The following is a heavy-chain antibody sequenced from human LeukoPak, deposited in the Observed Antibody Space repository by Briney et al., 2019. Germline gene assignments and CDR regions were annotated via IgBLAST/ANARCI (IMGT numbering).Heavy chain of an antibody. CDR1: GFTSNDYY. CDR2: INIGGTNR. J-gene: IGHJ5*01. Sequence: GGALRLSCAASGFTSNDYYMRWSRQAPGEGLGWLSYINIGGTNRHYADSVKGRFTISRDNAKKSLYLEMNNLRAEDTAVYYCATDGAGFDSWGQGVLVSDSS. V-gene: IGHV3-11*01. CDR3: ATDGAGFDS.